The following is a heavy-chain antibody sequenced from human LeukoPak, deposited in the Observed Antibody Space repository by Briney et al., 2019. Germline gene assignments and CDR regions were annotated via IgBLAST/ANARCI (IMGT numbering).Heavy chain of an antibody. D-gene: IGHD6-13*01. V-gene: IGHV4-59*08. Sequence: PSETLSLSCAVSGVAISSYYWSWVRQPPGKGLEWVGDIYYSGSTNYNPSLKSRVTISVDTSKNQFSLKLSSVTAADTAVYYCARVTSRQQLTHWGQGSLVTVSS. J-gene: IGHJ4*02. CDR1: GVAISSYY. CDR2: IYYSGST. CDR3: ARVTSRQQLTH.